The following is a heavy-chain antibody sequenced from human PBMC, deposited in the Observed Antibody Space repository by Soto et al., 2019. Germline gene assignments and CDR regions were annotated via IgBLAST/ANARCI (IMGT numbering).Heavy chain of an antibody. CDR2: ISYDGSNK. J-gene: IGHJ6*02. Sequence: VGSLRLSCAASGFTFSSYGMHWVRQAPGKGLEWVAVISYDGSNKYYADSVKGRFTISRDNSKNTLYLQMNSLRAEDTAVYYCAKDYCSSTSCYFLYYGMDVWGQGTTVTVSS. CDR3: AKDYCSSTSCYFLYYGMDV. D-gene: IGHD2-2*01. V-gene: IGHV3-30*18. CDR1: GFTFSSYG.